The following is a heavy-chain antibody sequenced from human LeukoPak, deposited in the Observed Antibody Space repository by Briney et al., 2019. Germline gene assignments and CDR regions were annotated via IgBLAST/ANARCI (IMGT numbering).Heavy chain of an antibody. CDR2: IRYDGSNK. J-gene: IGHJ1*01. CDR3: AKQGREYCSSTSCPGASLQH. CDR1: GFTFSSYG. V-gene: IGHV3-30*02. Sequence: GGSLRLSCAASGFTFSSYGMHWVRQAPGKGLEWVAFIRYDGSNKYYADSVKGRFTISRDNSKNTLYLQMNSLRAEDTAVYYCAKQGREYCSSTSCPGASLQHWGQGTLVTVSS. D-gene: IGHD2-2*01.